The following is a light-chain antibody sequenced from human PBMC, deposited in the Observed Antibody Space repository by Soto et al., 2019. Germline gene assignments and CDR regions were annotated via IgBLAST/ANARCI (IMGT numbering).Light chain of an antibody. Sequence: EVGFTQSSATLSLSTGERATLSCRASQSVSSYLAWYQQKPGQAPRLLIYDASNRATGIPARFSGSGSGTDFTLTISSLEPEDFAVYYCQQRSNWPLTFGGGTKVDI. CDR1: QSVSSY. J-gene: IGKJ4*01. CDR2: DAS. V-gene: IGKV3-11*01. CDR3: QQRSNWPLT.